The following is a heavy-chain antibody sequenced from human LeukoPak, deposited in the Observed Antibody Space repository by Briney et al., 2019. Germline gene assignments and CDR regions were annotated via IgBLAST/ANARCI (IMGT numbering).Heavy chain of an antibody. Sequence: VASVKVSCKASGYTFTSYGISWVRQAPGQGLEWMGWISAYNGNTNYAQKLQGRVTMTTDTSTSTAYMELRSLRSDDTAVYYCAGRRSYYRLDAFDIWGQGTMVTVSS. J-gene: IGHJ3*02. CDR2: ISAYNGNT. CDR1: GYTFTSYG. CDR3: AGRRSYYRLDAFDI. D-gene: IGHD1-26*01. V-gene: IGHV1-18*01.